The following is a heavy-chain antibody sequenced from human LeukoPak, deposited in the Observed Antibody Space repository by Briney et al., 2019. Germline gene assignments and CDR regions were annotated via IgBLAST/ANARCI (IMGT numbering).Heavy chain of an antibody. J-gene: IGHJ6*02. Sequence: PSETLSLTCAVYGGSFSSYYWSWIRQPPGKGLEWIGEINHSGSTNYNPSLKSRVTISVDTSRNQFSLKLSSVTAADTAVYYCATYCSSTSCSYYYGMDVWGQGTTVTVSS. V-gene: IGHV4-34*01. CDR2: INHSGST. D-gene: IGHD2-2*01. CDR3: ATYCSSTSCSYYYGMDV. CDR1: GGSFSSYY.